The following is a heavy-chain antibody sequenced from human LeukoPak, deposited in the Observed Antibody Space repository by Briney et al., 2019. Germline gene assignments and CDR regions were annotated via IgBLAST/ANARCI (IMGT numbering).Heavy chain of an antibody. V-gene: IGHV1-18*01. CDR1: GYTFTSYG. J-gene: IGHJ4*01. CDR2: INPYNGNT. D-gene: IGHD2-21*02. Sequence: ASVKVSCKASGYTFTSYGISWVRQAPGQGLEWMGWINPYNGNTNYAQKVRGSVTMTTDTSTSTAYMELRSLRSDDTAVYYCARDRSDSYDYILLDHWGQGTLVTVPS. CDR3: ARDRSDSYDYILLDH.